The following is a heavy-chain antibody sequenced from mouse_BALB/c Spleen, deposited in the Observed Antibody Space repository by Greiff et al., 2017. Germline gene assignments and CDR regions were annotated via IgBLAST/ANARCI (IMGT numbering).Heavy chain of an antibody. J-gene: IGHJ3*01. CDR1: GYSITSDYA. D-gene: IGHD1-1*01. CDR3: ARDYEGFAY. Sequence: VQLKESGPGLVKPSQSLSLTCTVTGYSITSDYAWNWIRQFPGNKLEWMGYISYSGSTSYNPSLKSRISITRDTSKNQFFLQLNSVTTEDTATYYCARDYEGFAYWGQGTLVTVSA. V-gene: IGHV3-2*02. CDR2: ISYSGST.